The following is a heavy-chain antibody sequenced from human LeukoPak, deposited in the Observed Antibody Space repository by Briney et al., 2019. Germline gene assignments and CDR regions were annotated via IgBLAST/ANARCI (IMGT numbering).Heavy chain of an antibody. CDR3: ARRGDPRYNEY. CDR1: GFTFSSYG. V-gene: IGHV3-30*03. D-gene: IGHD2-21*02. CDR2: ISYDGSNK. J-gene: IGHJ4*02. Sequence: PGGSLRLSCAASGFTFSSYGMHWVRQAPGKGLEWVAVISYDGSNKYYADSVKGRFTISRDNSKNTLYLQMNSLRAEDTAVYYCARRGDPRYNEYWGQGTLVTVSS.